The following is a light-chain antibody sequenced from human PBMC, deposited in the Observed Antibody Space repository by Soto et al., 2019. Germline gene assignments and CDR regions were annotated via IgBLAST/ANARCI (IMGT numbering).Light chain of an antibody. Sequence: IQLTQSPSSLSASVGDRVTITCRTSQDIAIYLSWYQQKPGEAPKLLIYAASTLYGVVPSRFSGSGSGTDFALTSTSLQAEDFATYYCQQLRMYPSTVSGGTKVEIK. CDR3: QQLRMYPST. CDR2: AAS. J-gene: IGKJ4*01. CDR1: QDIAIY. V-gene: IGKV1-9*01.